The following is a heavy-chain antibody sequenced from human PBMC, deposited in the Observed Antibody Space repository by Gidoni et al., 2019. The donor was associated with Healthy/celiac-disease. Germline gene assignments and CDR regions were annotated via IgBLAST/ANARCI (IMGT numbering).Heavy chain of an antibody. Sequence: QVQLQEPGSGLVKPSQTLLLTRPVSCGSISSGGYYWSWIRQHPGKGLEWNGYIYYSGSTYYNPSLKSRVTISVDTSKNQFSLKLSSVTAADTAVYYCASSVDTAMDGYFDLWGRGTLVTVSS. CDR3: ASSVDTAMDGYFDL. D-gene: IGHD5-18*01. CDR1: CGSISSGGYY. CDR2: IYYSGST. J-gene: IGHJ2*01. V-gene: IGHV4-31*03.